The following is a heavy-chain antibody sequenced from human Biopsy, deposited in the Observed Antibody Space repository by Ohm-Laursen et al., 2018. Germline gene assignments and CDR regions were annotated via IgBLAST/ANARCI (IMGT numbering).Heavy chain of an antibody. J-gene: IGHJ3*02. D-gene: IGHD6-19*01. V-gene: IGHV3-30*18. Sequence: SLRLSCAASGFGFYAMHWVRQPPGKGLEWLAVTSFDGSNKFYAESVRGRFTISRDRSRDTLYLQMNRLTNEDTALYYFAKDGGQWLGGAFDIWGHGTMVIVAS. CDR3: AKDGGQWLGGAFDI. CDR1: GFGFYA. CDR2: TSFDGSNK.